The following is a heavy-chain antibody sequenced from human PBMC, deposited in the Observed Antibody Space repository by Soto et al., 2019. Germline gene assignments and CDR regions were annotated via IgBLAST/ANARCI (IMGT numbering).Heavy chain of an antibody. Sequence: PGGSLSLSCAASGFTFADYAMHWVRQAPGKGLEWVSGISVTGGSTFHGDSVKGRFTISRDNSKNTLYLQMNSVRAEDTAIYYCAKQAGYSGYDPFDNWGQGTQVTVSS. D-gene: IGHD5-12*01. CDR3: AKQAGYSGYDPFDN. V-gene: IGHV3-23*01. CDR2: ISVTGGST. CDR1: GFTFADYA. J-gene: IGHJ4*02.